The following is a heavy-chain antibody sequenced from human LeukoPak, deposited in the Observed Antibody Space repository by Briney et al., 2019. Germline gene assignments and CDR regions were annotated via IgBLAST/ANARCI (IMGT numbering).Heavy chain of an antibody. D-gene: IGHD2-8*01. Sequence: QPGGSLRLSCAASGFTLSSYAMTWVRQFPGKGLEWVSVISIGGGETYYADSVKGRFTISRDNSKNTLHLQMNSLRAEDTAVYYCAKDSWYGNGVYDAFDIWGQGTMVTVSS. J-gene: IGHJ3*02. CDR2: ISIGGGET. V-gene: IGHV3-23*01. CDR1: GFTLSSYA. CDR3: AKDSWYGNGVYDAFDI.